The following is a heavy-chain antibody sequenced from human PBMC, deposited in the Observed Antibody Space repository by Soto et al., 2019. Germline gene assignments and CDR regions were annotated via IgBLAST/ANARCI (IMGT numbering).Heavy chain of an antibody. V-gene: IGHV4-61*01. J-gene: IGHJ4*02. D-gene: IGHD3-22*01. CDR1: GASVSSGSYY. Sequence: QVQLQESGPGLVKPSETLSLTCTVSGASVSSGSYYWSWIRQPPGKGLEWIGHIYYSGSTSYNPSLKSRVTISVDTSKNQFALKLTSVTAADTAVYFGARRIDYYSYAPDWGQGTLVTVSS. CDR3: ARRIDYYSYAPD. CDR2: IYYSGST.